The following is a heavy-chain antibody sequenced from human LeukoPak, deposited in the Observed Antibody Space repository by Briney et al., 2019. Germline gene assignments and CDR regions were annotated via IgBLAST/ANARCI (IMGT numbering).Heavy chain of an antibody. D-gene: IGHD3-22*01. CDR2: IYYSGST. CDR1: GGSISSSSYY. V-gene: IGHV4-39*02. CDR3: AREYGTMIVVVIPLRYFDY. Sequence: SETLSLTCTVSGGSISSSSYYWGWIRQPPGKGLAWIGSIYYSGSTYYNPSLKSRVTISVDTSKNQFSLKLSSVTAADTAVYYCAREYGTMIVVVIPLRYFDYWGQGTLVTVSS. J-gene: IGHJ4*02.